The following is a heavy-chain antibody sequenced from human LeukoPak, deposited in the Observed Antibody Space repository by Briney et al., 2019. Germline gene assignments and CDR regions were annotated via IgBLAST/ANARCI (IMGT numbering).Heavy chain of an antibody. CDR3: ARGGGPSSGYYYFDY. CDR1: GYTFTSYY. V-gene: IGHV1-46*01. CDR2: INPSGGST. D-gene: IGHD3-22*01. J-gene: IGHJ4*02. Sequence: ASVKVSCKASGYTFTSYYMHWVRQAPGQGLEWIGIINPSGGSTSYAQKFQGRVTMTRDMSTSTVYMELSSLRSEDTAVYYCARGGGPSSGYYYFDYWGQGTLVTVSS.